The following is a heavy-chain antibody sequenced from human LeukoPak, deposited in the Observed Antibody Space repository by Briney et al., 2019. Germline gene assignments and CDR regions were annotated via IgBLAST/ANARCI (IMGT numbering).Heavy chain of an antibody. D-gene: IGHD3-22*01. Sequence: GSLRLSCAASGFTFSTYSIHWVRQAPGKGLEWVSYISDSGDTTYYADSVKGRFTISRDNAKNTLYLQMNSLRAEDTAVYYCARDSGSGYYASGYWGQGTLVTVSS. CDR1: GFTFSTYS. J-gene: IGHJ4*02. V-gene: IGHV3-48*04. CDR3: ARDSGSGYYASGY. CDR2: ISDSGDTT.